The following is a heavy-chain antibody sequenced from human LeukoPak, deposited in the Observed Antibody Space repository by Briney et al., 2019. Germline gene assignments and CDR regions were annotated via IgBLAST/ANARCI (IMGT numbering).Heavy chain of an antibody. CDR1: GYTFTSYY. V-gene: IGHV1-2*02. CDR3: ARSYGDYGVGLYNWFDP. Sequence: ASVKVSCKASGYTFTSYYMHWVRQAPGQGLEWMGWINPNSGGTNYAQKFQGRVTMTRDTSISTAYMELSRLRSDDTAVYYCARSYGDYGVGLYNWFDPWGQGTLVTVSS. D-gene: IGHD4-17*01. J-gene: IGHJ5*02. CDR2: INPNSGGT.